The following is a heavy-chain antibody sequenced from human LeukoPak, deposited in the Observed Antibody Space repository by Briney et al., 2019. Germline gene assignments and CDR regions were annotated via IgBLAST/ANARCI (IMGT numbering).Heavy chain of an antibody. V-gene: IGHV3-48*01. CDR3: AKGSMGRCSGNSCYSVY. J-gene: IGHJ4*02. Sequence: GGSLRLSCAASGFTFTSYSMNWVRQAPGKGLEWVSYISSSGTSIYYAASVKGRFTISRDNAKNSLYLQMNSLRVEDTAVYYCAKGSMGRCSGNSCYSVYWGQGTLVTVSS. CDR1: GFTFTSYS. D-gene: IGHD5-12*01. CDR2: ISSSGTSI.